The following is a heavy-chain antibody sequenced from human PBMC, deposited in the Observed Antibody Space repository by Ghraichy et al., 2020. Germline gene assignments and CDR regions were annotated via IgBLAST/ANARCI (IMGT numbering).Heavy chain of an antibody. Sequence: ESLRLSCAVYGGSFSGYYWSWIRQPPGKGLEWIGEINHSGSTNYNPSLKSRVTISVDTSKNQFSLKLSSVTAADTAVYYCARQLGLLLYGDYHSYYFDYWGQGTLVTVSS. CDR2: INHSGST. CDR3: ARQLGLLLYGDYHSYYFDY. J-gene: IGHJ4*02. V-gene: IGHV4-34*01. CDR1: GGSFSGYY. D-gene: IGHD4-17*01.